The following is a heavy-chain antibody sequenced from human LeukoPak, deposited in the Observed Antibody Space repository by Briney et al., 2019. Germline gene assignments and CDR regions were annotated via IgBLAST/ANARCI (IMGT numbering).Heavy chain of an antibody. D-gene: IGHD6-13*01. Sequence: PSETLSLTCAVYGGSFSGYYWSWIRQPPGKGLEWIGEVNHSGSTNYNPSLKSRVTISVDTSKNQFSLKLSSVTAADTAVYYCAREQQQLGDWGQGTLVTVSS. CDR3: AREQQQLGD. CDR1: GGSFSGYY. J-gene: IGHJ4*02. V-gene: IGHV4-34*01. CDR2: VNHSGST.